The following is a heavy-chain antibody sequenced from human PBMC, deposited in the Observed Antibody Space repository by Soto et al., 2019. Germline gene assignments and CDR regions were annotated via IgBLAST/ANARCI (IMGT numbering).Heavy chain of an antibody. J-gene: IGHJ3*02. CDR2: IYPGDPDT. D-gene: IGHD5-18*01. Sequence: GESLKISCKGSGYRFTSYWIGWVRQMPGKGLEWMGIIYPGDPDTRYSPSFQGQVTISADKSISTAYLQWSSLKASDTAMYYCARPRGVYSFGYDAFDIWGRGTMVTVSS. V-gene: IGHV5-51*01. CDR3: ARPRGVYSFGYDAFDI. CDR1: GYRFTSYW.